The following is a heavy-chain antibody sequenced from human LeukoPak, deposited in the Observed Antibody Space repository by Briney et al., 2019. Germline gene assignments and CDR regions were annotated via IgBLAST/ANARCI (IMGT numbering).Heavy chain of an antibody. Sequence: PSGTLSLTCTVSGGSISSGSYCWSWIRQPAGKGLEWIGRIYTSGSTNYNPSLKSRVTISVDTSKNQFSLKLSSVTAADTAVYYCARCDDYVWGSYRPEHAFDIWGQGTMVTVSS. CDR3: ARCDDYVWGSYRPEHAFDI. J-gene: IGHJ3*02. CDR1: GGSISSGSYC. D-gene: IGHD3-16*02. V-gene: IGHV4-61*02. CDR2: IYTSGST.